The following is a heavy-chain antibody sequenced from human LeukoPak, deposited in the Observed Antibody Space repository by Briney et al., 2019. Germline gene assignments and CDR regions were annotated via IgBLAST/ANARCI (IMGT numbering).Heavy chain of an antibody. J-gene: IGHJ6*04. Sequence: GGSLRLSCAASGLTFSSYSINWVRQAPGKGLEWVSSISSSSSYIYYADSVKGRFTISRDNAKNSLYLQMNSLRAEDTAVYYCARDAYSSSWYPMDVWGKGTTVTVSS. CDR2: ISSSSSYI. CDR3: ARDAYSSSWYPMDV. CDR1: GLTFSSYS. D-gene: IGHD6-13*01. V-gene: IGHV3-21*01.